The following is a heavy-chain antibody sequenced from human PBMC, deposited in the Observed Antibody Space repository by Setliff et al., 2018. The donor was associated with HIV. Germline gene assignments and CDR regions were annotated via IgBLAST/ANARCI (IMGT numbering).Heavy chain of an antibody. D-gene: IGHD4-17*01. V-gene: IGHV1-2*04. Sequence: WASVKVSCKASGYTFTGYYMHWVRQAPGQGLEWMGWINPNSGGTNYAQKFQGWVTMTRDTSISTAYMELSRLRSDDTAVYYCAREGTVTTPQYYYYYMDVWGKGTTVTVSS. CDR1: GYTFTGYY. CDR2: INPNSGGT. CDR3: AREGTVTTPQYYYYYMDV. J-gene: IGHJ6*03.